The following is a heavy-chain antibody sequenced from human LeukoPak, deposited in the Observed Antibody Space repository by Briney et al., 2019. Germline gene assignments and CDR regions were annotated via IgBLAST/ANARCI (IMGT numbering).Heavy chain of an antibody. CDR3: AKDSRWLRFPYYYYYYMDV. D-gene: IGHD5-12*01. Sequence: GGSLRLSCAASGFTFSSYGMHWVRQAPGKGLEWVAVISYDGSNKYYADSVKGRFTISRDNSKNTLYLQMNSLRAEDTAVYYCAKDSRWLRFPYYYYYYMDVWGKGTTVTVSS. J-gene: IGHJ6*03. CDR2: ISYDGSNK. V-gene: IGHV3-30*18. CDR1: GFTFSSYG.